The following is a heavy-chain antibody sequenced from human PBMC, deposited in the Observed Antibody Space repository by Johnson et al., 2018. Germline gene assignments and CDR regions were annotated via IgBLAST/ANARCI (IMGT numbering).Heavy chain of an antibody. CDR1: GITFGDYA. J-gene: IGHJ6*02. CDR2: IRSKAYGGTT. CDR3: TRATLRYFGRLCGGGGYGMDV. D-gene: IGHD3-9*01. V-gene: IGHV3-49*03. Sequence: QLVQSGGDLVQPGRSLRLSCTASGITFGDYAMSWFRQAPGKGLEWVGFIRSKAYGGTTEYAASVKGRFTISRDDSKSIAYLQMNSLKTEDTAGYYCTRATLRYFGRLCGGGGYGMDVWGQGTTVTVSS.